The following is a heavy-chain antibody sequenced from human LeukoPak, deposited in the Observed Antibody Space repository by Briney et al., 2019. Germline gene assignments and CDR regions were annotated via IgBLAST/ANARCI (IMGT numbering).Heavy chain of an antibody. V-gene: IGHV5-51*01. J-gene: IGHJ6*02. D-gene: IGHD2-15*01. Sequence: GESLKISCKGSGYSFTSYWIGWVRQMPGKGLEWMGIIYPGDSDTRYSPSFQGQVTISADKSISTAYLQWSSLKASDTAMYYCARSSLGYCSGGSCYDYYYYGMDVWGQGTTVTVSS. CDR2: IYPGDSDT. CDR3: ARSSLGYCSGGSCYDYYYYGMDV. CDR1: GYSFTSYW.